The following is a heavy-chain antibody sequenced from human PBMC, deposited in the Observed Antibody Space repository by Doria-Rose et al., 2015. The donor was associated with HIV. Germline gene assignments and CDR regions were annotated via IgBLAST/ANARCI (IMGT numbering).Heavy chain of an antibody. V-gene: IGHV3-9*01. D-gene: IGHD3-3*01. Sequence: VQLVQSGGGLVQPGRSLRLSCVGSGFSFESYAMHWVRLAPGKGLEWVAGTSWDSGAKGNADSVEGRFTISRDNAKKSVYLETRSLRPEDTAFYYCAKAPIIGPKYYFYMDVWGKGTSVTVSS. CDR3: AKAPIIGPKYYFYMDV. CDR1: GFSFESYA. J-gene: IGHJ6*03. CDR2: TSWDSGAK.